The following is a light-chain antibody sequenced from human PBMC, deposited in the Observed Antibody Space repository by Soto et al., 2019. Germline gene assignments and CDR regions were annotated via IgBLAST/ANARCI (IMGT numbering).Light chain of an antibody. CDR2: AAS. J-gene: IGKJ3*01. V-gene: IGKV1-39*01. CDR3: QQSYSTPLT. CDR1: QSISSY. Sequence: DIQMTQSPSSLSASVGDRVTITCRASQSISSYLNWYQQKPGKAPKLLIYAASSLPSGVPSRFSGSGSGTDFAITISSLQPEDFATYYCQQSYSTPLTFGPGTKVDIK.